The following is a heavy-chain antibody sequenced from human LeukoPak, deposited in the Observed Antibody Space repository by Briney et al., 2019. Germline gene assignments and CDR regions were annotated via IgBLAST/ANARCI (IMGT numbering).Heavy chain of an antibody. CDR2: IYYSGST. Sequence: SETLSLTCTVSGGSISSGGYYWSWIRQHPGKGLEWIGYIYYSGSTYYNPSLKSRVTISVDTSKNQFSLKLSSVTAADTAVYYCASNRRGGGSGANWFDPWGQGTLVTVSS. J-gene: IGHJ5*02. V-gene: IGHV4-31*03. D-gene: IGHD2-15*01. CDR1: GGSISSGGYY. CDR3: ASNRRGGGSGANWFDP.